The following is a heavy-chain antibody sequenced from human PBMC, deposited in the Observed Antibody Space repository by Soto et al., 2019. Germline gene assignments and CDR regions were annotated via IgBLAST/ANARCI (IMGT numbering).Heavy chain of an antibody. D-gene: IGHD2-21*01. CDR1: GFTFSSYA. CDR2: ISGSGGST. J-gene: IGHJ6*03. V-gene: IGHV3-23*01. Sequence: GGSLRLSCAASGFTFSSYAMSWVRQAPGKGLEWVSAISGSGGSTYYADSVKGRFTISRDNSKNTLYLQMNSLRAEDTAVYYCAKDSYCGGYCYLPADYMDVWGKGTTVTVPS. CDR3: AKDSYCGGYCYLPADYMDV.